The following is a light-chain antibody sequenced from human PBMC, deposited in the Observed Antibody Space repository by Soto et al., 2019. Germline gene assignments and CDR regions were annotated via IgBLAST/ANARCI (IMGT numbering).Light chain of an antibody. V-gene: IGKV3-11*01. Sequence: EVGLTRSPATLSSFPGDRVTLSCRASQYINTRLAWYQHRPGQAPRLLIYQTSIRAAGIPARFSASGTGTDFTLTISDVQPEDFAVYYCHQRQSWPRTFGQGTKVDIK. CDR3: HQRQSWPRT. J-gene: IGKJ1*01. CDR2: QTS. CDR1: QYINTR.